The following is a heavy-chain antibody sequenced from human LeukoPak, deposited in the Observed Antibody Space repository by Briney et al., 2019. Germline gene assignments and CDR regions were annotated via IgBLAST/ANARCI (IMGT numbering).Heavy chain of an antibody. D-gene: IGHD6-19*01. Sequence: GGSLRLSCAGSGFSFSSYDMLWVRQATGKGLEWVSAIGSGGDTYYAGSVKGRFTISRESAKNSFYLQMNSLSAGDTAVYFCARSVAGTDEIDSWGQGTLVTVSS. J-gene: IGHJ4*02. V-gene: IGHV3-13*01. CDR1: GFSFSSYD. CDR3: ARSVAGTDEIDS. CDR2: IGSGGDT.